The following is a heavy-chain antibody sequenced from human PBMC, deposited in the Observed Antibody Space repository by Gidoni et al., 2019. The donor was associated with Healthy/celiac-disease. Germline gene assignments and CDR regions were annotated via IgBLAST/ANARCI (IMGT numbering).Heavy chain of an antibody. D-gene: IGHD6-19*01. Sequence: AQLVQSGAAVKKPWSSVKVPCKASGGTFSSYAISWARQAPGQGLEWMGWIVPIFGTANYAQKFQGRVTITANESTSTAYMGLGSLRSEDTAVYYCARSPEMAAIYFDYWGRGTLVTVSS. CDR3: ARSPEMAAIYFDY. CDR1: GGTFSSYA. CDR2: IVPIFGTA. J-gene: IGHJ4*02. V-gene: IGHV1-69*01.